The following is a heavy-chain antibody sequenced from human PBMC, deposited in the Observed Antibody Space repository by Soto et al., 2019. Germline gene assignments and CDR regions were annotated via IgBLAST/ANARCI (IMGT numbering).Heavy chain of an antibody. CDR3: ARVRILWFGELLSARGMDV. V-gene: IGHV4-61*01. CDR2: IYYSGST. Sequence: PSETLSLTCTFSGASVGSGSYCWGWIRQPPGKGLEWIGYIYYSGSTNYNPSLKSRVTISVDTSKNQFSLKLISVTAADTAVYYCARVRILWFGELLSARGMDVWGQGTTVTVSS. CDR1: GASVGSGSYC. J-gene: IGHJ6*02. D-gene: IGHD3-10*01.